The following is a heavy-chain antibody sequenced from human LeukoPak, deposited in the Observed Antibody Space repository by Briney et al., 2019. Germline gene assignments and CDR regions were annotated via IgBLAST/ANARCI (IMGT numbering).Heavy chain of an antibody. CDR3: ARVSVGYSTAYYFDY. Sequence: ASVKVSCKDSGGTSSSYAISWVRQVPGQGLEWMGGIIPIFGTANYAQKFQGRVTMTADKSTSTAYMELSSLRSEDTAVYYCARVSVGYSTAYYFDYWGQGTLVTVSS. CDR2: IIPIFGTA. CDR1: GGTSSSYA. V-gene: IGHV1-69*06. D-gene: IGHD5-12*01. J-gene: IGHJ4*02.